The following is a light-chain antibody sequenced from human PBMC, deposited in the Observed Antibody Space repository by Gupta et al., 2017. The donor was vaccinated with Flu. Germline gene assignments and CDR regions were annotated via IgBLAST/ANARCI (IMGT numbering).Light chain of an antibody. Sequence: QTVVTQERSLTVSPGGTVTLTCAASTGAVTSGHHPNWFQQKPATAPMVLSYSTSNTYSPTPAWVYGALPAGNAETRLSRVQAEDDDYYSCQHNNAEGWVFGGGTKLTVL. V-gene: IGLV7-43*01. CDR2: STS. J-gene: IGLJ3*02. CDR3: QHNNAEGWV. CDR1: TGAVTSGHH.